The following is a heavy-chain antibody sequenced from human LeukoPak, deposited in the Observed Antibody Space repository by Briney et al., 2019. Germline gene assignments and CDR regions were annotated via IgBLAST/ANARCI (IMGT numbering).Heavy chain of an antibody. D-gene: IGHD3-22*01. CDR3: AKLAGYDITTAFDY. CDR2: ISGSGGST. Sequence: PGGSLRLSCAASGFTVSSNYMSWVRQAPGKGLEWVSAISGSGGSTYYADSVKGRFTISRDNSKNTLYLQMNSLRAEDTAVYYCAKLAGYDITTAFDYWGQGTLVTVSS. CDR1: GFTVSSNY. V-gene: IGHV3-23*01. J-gene: IGHJ4*02.